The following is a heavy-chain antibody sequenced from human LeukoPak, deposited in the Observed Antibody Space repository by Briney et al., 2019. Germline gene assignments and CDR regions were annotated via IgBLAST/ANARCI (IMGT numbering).Heavy chain of an antibody. Sequence: SETLSLTCTVSGGSISSYYWGWIRQPPGKGLEWIGSIYYSGSTYYNPSLKSRVTISVDTSKNQFSLKLSSVTAADTAVYYCARAYGDYDNYFDYWGQGTLVTVSS. CDR1: GGSISSYY. CDR3: ARAYGDYDNYFDY. CDR2: IYYSGST. V-gene: IGHV4-39*07. J-gene: IGHJ4*02. D-gene: IGHD4-17*01.